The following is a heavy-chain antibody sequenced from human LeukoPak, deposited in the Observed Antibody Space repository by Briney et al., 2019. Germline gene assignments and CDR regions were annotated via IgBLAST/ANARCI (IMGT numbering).Heavy chain of an antibody. CDR3: AGRRSSGWYAY. V-gene: IGHV3-53*01. CDR1: GFTVSSNY. J-gene: IGHJ4*02. CDR2: IYDSGTT. D-gene: IGHD6-19*01. Sequence: GGSLRLSCATSGFTVSSNYMSWVRQAPGKGLEWVSVIYDSGTTYYADSVKGRFLIFRDTSKNTVDLQMNSLRVEDTAVYYCAGRRSSGWYAYWGQGTLVTVSS.